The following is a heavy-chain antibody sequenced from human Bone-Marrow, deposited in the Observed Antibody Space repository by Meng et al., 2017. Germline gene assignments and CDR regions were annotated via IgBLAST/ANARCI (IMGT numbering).Heavy chain of an antibody. D-gene: IGHD6-19*01. CDR1: GFTFSDYY. V-gene: IGHV3-11*04. J-gene: IGHJ3*02. CDR3: ATLQFEGIAVAGTRAGGAFDI. Sequence: GESLKISCAASGFTFSDYYMSWIRQAPGKGLEWVSYISSSGSTIYYADSVKGRFTISRDNAKNSLYLQMNSLRAEDTAVYYCATLQFEGIAVAGTRAGGAFDIWGQGTMVTVSS. CDR2: ISSSGSTI.